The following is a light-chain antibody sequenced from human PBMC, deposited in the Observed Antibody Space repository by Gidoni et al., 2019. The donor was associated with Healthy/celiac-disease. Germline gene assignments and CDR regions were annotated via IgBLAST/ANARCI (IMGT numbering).Light chain of an antibody. CDR2: YKSDSDK. J-gene: IGLJ3*02. CDR1: SGINVVTSR. Sequence: QAVLTPPSSLSASPGASASLTCTLRSGINVVTSRIYWYQQKPGSPPPYRLRYKSDSDKQQGSGVPSRFYGSKDASANAGILLISGLQAEDEADYYCMIWHSSAWVFGGGTKLTVL. V-gene: IGLV5-45*02. CDR3: MIWHSSAWV.